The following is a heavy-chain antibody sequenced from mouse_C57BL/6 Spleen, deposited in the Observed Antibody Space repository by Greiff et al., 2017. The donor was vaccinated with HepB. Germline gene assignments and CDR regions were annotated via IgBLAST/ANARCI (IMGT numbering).Heavy chain of an antibody. CDR3: ARGGLMVRRFAY. V-gene: IGHV1-55*01. J-gene: IGHJ3*01. CDR1: GYTFTSYW. Sequence: QVQLQQPGAELVKPGASVKMSCKASGYTFTSYWITWVKQRPGQGLEWIGDIYPGSGSTNYNEKFKSKAILTVDTSSSTAYMQLSSLTSEDSAVYYCARGGLMVRRFAYWGQGTLVTVSA. D-gene: IGHD2-3*01. CDR2: IYPGSGST.